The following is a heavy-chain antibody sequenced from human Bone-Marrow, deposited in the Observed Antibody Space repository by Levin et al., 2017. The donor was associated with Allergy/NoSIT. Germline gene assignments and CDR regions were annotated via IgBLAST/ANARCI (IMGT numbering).Heavy chain of an antibody. D-gene: IGHD6-6*01. CDR3: AKDWGVAAPNYYYFYGLDV. Sequence: GGSLRLSCAASGFTFSSYGTHWVRQAPGKGLEWVAVISYDGSKKYYGDSVKGRLTISRDNSKNTLFLQMNSLRAEDTAVYYCAKDWGVAAPNYYYFYGLDVWGQGTTVTVSS. CDR1: GFTFSSYG. CDR2: ISYDGSKK. V-gene: IGHV3-30*18. J-gene: IGHJ6*02.